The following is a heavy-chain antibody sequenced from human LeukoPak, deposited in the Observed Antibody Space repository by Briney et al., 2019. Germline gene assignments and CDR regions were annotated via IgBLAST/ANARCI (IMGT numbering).Heavy chain of an antibody. J-gene: IGHJ4*02. CDR1: GFTFSSYG. CDR3: AKDRDSSCWSDY. Sequence: PGGSLRLSCAASGFTFSSYGMHWVRQAPDKGLEWVAFIRYDGNNEYYADSVKGRFTISRDNSKNTLYLQMNSLGLEDTALYYCAKDRDSSCWSDYWGQGTLVTVSS. CDR2: IRYDGNNE. D-gene: IGHD6-13*01. V-gene: IGHV3-30*02.